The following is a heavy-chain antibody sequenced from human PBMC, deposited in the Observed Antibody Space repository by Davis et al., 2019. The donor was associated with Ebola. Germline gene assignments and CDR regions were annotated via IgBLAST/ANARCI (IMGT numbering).Heavy chain of an antibody. V-gene: IGHV1-8*01. CDR3: ARGLVLRYFDWSDLGY. Sequence: VSVKVSCKASGYTFTSYDINWVRQATGQGLEWMGWMNPNSGNTGYAQKFQGRVTMTRNTSISTAYMELSSLRSEDTAVYYCARGLVLRYFDWSDLGYWGQGTLVTVSS. J-gene: IGHJ4*02. CDR2: MNPNSGNT. D-gene: IGHD3-9*01. CDR1: GYTFTSYD.